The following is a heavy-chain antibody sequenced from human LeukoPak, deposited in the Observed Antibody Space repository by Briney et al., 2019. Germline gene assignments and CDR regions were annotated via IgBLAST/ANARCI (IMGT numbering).Heavy chain of an antibody. Sequence: PSETLSLTCTVSGGSVSSGSYYWSWIRQPPGKGLEWIGYIYYSGSTNYNPSPKSRVTISVDTSKNQFSLKLSSVTAADTAVYYCARRYRDIVRDYGMDVWGQGTTVTVSS. D-gene: IGHD2-15*01. CDR1: GGSVSSGSYY. CDR2: IYYSGST. V-gene: IGHV4-61*01. CDR3: ARRYRDIVRDYGMDV. J-gene: IGHJ6*02.